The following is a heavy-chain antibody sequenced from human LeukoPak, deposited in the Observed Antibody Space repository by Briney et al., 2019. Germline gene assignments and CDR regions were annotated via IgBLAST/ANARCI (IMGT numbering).Heavy chain of an antibody. CDR1: GFTFSSYN. D-gene: IGHD6-6*01. CDR3: ARGGIAGRPVYYYYMDV. V-gene: IGHV3-21*01. CDR2: ISAVSTYI. Sequence: PGGSLRLSCAASGFTFSSYNIHWVRQAPGKGLEWVTSISAVSTYIYYADSVTGRFTISRDNVEKAAYLELSGLTAHDTAIYYCARGGIAGRPVYYYYMDVWGKGTTVTVSS. J-gene: IGHJ6*03.